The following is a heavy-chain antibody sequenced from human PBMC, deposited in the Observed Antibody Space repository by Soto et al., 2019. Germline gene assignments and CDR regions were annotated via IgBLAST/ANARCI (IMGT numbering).Heavy chain of an antibody. J-gene: IGHJ5*02. V-gene: IGHV4-59*12. D-gene: IGHD3-22*01. CDR1: GGSISIYY. CDR3: ARARQYYDCEFDP. Sequence: PSETLSLTCTVSGGSISIYYWSWIRQPPGKGLEWIGYIYYSGSTYYNPSLKSRVTISVDRSKNQFSLKLSSVTAADTAVYYCARARQYYDCEFDPWGQGTLVTVSS. CDR2: IYYSGST.